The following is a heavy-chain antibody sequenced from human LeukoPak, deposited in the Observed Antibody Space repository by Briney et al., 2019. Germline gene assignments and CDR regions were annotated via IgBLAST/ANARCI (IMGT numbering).Heavy chain of an antibody. J-gene: IGHJ4*02. CDR3: ASRNYYDSSGYYYYYFDY. CDR2: ISDSGGSR. Sequence: GGSLRLSCAASGFTFRIYAMSWVRQAPGKGLEWVSVISDSGGSRYHADSVKGRFTISRDNSKNTLYLQMNSLRAEDTAVYYCASRNYYDSSGYYYYYFDYWGQGILVTVSS. CDR1: GFTFRIYA. D-gene: IGHD3-22*01. V-gene: IGHV3-23*01.